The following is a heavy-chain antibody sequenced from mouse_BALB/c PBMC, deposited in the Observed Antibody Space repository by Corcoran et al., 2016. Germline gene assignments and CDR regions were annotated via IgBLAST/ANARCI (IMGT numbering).Heavy chain of an antibody. CDR1: GYTFTDYE. J-gene: IGHJ4*01. CDR3: TRYYGNYYAMDC. Sequence: QLQLQQAGAELVRPGAPVTLSCKAFGYTFTDYEMHWVQQTPVHGLEWIGAIHPGSGGTAYNQKFKGKATLTADKSSSTAYMELSSLTSEDSAFYYCTRYYGNYYAMDCWGQGTSVTVSS. CDR2: IHPGSGGT. D-gene: IGHD2-1*01. V-gene: IGHV1-15*01.